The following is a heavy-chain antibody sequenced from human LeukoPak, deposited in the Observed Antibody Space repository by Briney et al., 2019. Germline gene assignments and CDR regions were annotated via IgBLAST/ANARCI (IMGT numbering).Heavy chain of an antibody. D-gene: IGHD5-18*01. V-gene: IGHV3-21*01. Sequence: GGSLRLSCAASGFTFSSYSMNWVRQAPGKGLEWVSSISSSSSYIYYADSVKGRFTISRDNAKNSLYLQMNSLRAEDTAVYYCAREGGYPGVNFDYWGQGTLVTVSS. CDR3: AREGGYPGVNFDY. CDR1: GFTFSSYS. J-gene: IGHJ4*02. CDR2: ISSSSSYI.